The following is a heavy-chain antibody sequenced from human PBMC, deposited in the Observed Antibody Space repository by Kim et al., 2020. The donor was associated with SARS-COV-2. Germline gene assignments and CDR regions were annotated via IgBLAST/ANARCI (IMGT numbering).Heavy chain of an antibody. Sequence: VKCRYTISRDNAKNSLYLKMNGLRAEDTALYYCASASVEMATPHGAFDIWGQGTMVTVSS. J-gene: IGHJ3*02. D-gene: IGHD2-21*01. CDR3: ASASVEMATPHGAFDI. V-gene: IGHV3-20*03.